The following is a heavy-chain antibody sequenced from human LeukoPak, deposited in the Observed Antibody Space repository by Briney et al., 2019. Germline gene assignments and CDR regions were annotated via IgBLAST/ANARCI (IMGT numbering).Heavy chain of an antibody. CDR3: ARPALDAFDI. Sequence: SETLSLTRAVSGYSISSGYYWGWIRQPPGKGLEWIGSIYHSGSTYYNPSLKSRVTISVDTSKNQFSLKLSSVTAADTAVYYCARPALDAFDIWGQGTMVTVSS. V-gene: IGHV4-38-2*01. CDR1: GYSISSGYY. CDR2: IYHSGST. J-gene: IGHJ3*02. D-gene: IGHD6-25*01.